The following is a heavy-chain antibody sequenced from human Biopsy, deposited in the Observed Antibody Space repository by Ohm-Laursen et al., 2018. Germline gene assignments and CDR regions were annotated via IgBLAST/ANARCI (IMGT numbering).Heavy chain of an antibody. J-gene: IGHJ2*01. V-gene: IGHV3-33*01. CDR3: ARRAVAGTYNWYFDL. CDR2: IWYDGSNG. D-gene: IGHD6-19*01. CDR1: GFIFNYG. Sequence: SLRLSCAASGFIFNYGMHWVRQAPGKGLEWVAVIWYDGSNGNYADSVKGRFTISRENSKNTLYLQMNSLRAEDTAVYYCARRAVAGTYNWYFDLWGRGTLVTVSS.